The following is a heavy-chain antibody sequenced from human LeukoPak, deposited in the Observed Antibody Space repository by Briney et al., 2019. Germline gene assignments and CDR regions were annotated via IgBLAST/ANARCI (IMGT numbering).Heavy chain of an antibody. CDR2: INHSGST. J-gene: IGHJ4*02. Sequence: SETLSLTCAVYGGSFSGYYWSWIRQPPGKGLEWIGEINHSGSTNYNPSLKSRVTISVDTSKNQFSLKLSSVTAADTAVYYCARLPSSGYYLDYLGQGTLVTVSS. CDR1: GGSFSGYY. D-gene: IGHD3-22*01. V-gene: IGHV4-34*01. CDR3: ARLPSSGYYLDY.